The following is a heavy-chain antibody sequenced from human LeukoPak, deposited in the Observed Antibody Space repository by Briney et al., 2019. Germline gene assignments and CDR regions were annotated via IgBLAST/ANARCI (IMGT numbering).Heavy chain of an antibody. CDR2: IIPILGIA. D-gene: IGHD2-15*01. CDR3: ARVEYCSGGSCLDY. CDR1: GGTFRSYT. J-gene: IGHJ4*02. Sequence: SVKVSCKASGGTFRSYTISWVRQAPGQGLEWMGRIIPILGIANYAQKFQGRVTITADKSTSTAYMELSSLRSEDTAVYYCARVEYCSGGSCLDYWGQGTLVTVSS. V-gene: IGHV1-69*02.